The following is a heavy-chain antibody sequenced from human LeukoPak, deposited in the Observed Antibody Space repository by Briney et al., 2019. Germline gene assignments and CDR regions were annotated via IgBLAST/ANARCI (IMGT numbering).Heavy chain of an antibody. D-gene: IGHD3-22*01. V-gene: IGHV1-18*01. Sequence: ASVKVSCKASGYIFTSYGLSWVRQAPGQGLEWMGWISANNGHTHYAQKFQGRLTITRDMSTRTVDMELRSLRSDDTGVYYCARDMRHYRYYESDEYYFNFEYWGQGTLVTVSS. J-gene: IGHJ4*02. CDR2: ISANNGHT. CDR3: ARDMRHYRYYESDEYYFNFEY. CDR1: GYIFTSYG.